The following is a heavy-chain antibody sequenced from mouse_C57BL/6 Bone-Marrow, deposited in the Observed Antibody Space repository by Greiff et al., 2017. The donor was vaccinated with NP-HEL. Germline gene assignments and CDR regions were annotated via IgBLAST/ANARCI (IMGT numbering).Heavy chain of an antibody. CDR2: ISDGGSYT. Sequence: EVQLVESGGGLVKPGGSLKLSCAASGFTFSSYAMSWVRQTPEKRLEWVATISDGGSYTYYPDNVKGRFTISRDNAKNNLYLQMSHLKSEETAMYYCARDRDYAAWFAYWGQGTLVTVSA. V-gene: IGHV5-4*01. CDR1: GFTFSSYA. CDR3: ARDRDYAAWFAY. D-gene: IGHD2-4*01. J-gene: IGHJ3*01.